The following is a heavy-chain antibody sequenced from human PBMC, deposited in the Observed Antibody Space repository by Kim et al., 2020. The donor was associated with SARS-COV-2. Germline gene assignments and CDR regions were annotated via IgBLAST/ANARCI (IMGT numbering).Heavy chain of an antibody. Sequence: GRFTISRDNSKNTLYLQMNSLRAEDTAVYYCAKDIVRLRYFDFPPYYFDYWGQGTLVTVSS. J-gene: IGHJ4*02. D-gene: IGHD3-9*01. V-gene: IGHV3-23*01. CDR3: AKDIVRLRYFDFPPYYFDY.